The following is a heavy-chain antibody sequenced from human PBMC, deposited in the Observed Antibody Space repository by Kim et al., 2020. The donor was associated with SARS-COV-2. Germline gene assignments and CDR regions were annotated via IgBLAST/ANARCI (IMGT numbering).Heavy chain of an antibody. Sequence: GGSLRLSCAASGFSFSNYAMSWVRQGPAKGLEWVSLISGSGDGRYYADSVKGRFTISRDNSKNTLYLQMDSLGGEDTATYYCAKDRYGSGRYFNYYGLDVWGQGTTVTVSS. CDR3: AKDRYGSGRYFNYYGLDV. V-gene: IGHV3-23*01. CDR1: GFSFSNYA. CDR2: ISGSGDGR. D-gene: IGHD3-10*01. J-gene: IGHJ6*02.